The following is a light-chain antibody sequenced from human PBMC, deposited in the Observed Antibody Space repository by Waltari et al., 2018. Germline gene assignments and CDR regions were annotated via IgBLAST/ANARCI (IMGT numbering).Light chain of an antibody. J-gene: IGLJ3*02. Sequence: QSALTQPASVSGSPGQSIIISCTGTTNDLGGYNYVSWYQQHPGKAPKLMIYDVNSRPSGCSSRFSGSKSGNTASLIISGLQAEDEADYYCCSFTRSSTWVFGGGTKVTVL. CDR3: CSFTRSSTWV. CDR2: DVN. V-gene: IGLV2-14*03. CDR1: TNDLGGYNY.